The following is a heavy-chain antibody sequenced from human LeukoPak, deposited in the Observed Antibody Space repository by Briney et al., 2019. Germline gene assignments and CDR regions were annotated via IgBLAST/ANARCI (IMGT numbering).Heavy chain of an antibody. Sequence: GGSLRLSCASSGFTFSGSAMHWVRQASGKGLEWVGRIRSKANSYATAYAASVKGRFTISRDDSKNTAYLQMNSLKTEDTAVYYCTTSIIVDTAMVMERYDYWGQGTLVTVSS. CDR1: GFTFSGSA. CDR3: TTSIIVDTAMVMERYDY. V-gene: IGHV3-73*01. CDR2: IRSKANSYAT. J-gene: IGHJ4*02. D-gene: IGHD5-18*01.